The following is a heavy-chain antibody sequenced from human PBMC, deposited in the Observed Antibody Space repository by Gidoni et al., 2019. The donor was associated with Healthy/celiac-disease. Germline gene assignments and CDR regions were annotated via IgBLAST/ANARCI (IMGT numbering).Heavy chain of an antibody. J-gene: IGHJ5*02. D-gene: IGHD1-26*01. V-gene: IGHV3-66*01. Sequence: EVQLVEYGGGLVQPGGSLRLSCAASGFTVSSNYMSWVRQAPGTGLEWVSVIYSGGSTYYADSVKGRFTISRDNSKNTLYLQMNSLRAEDTAVYYCASDRVGSFDPWGQGTLVTVSS. CDR1: GFTVSSNY. CDR3: ASDRVGSFDP. CDR2: IYSGGST.